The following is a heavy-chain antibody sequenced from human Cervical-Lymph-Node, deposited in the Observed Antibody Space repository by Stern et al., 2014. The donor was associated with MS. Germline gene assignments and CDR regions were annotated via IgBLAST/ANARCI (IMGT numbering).Heavy chain of an antibody. Sequence: QVQLVESGAEVKKPGASVKVSCKAYGYSFTGYYIHWVRRAPGQGLEWMGGIAPNSGGANYAQRFQGGVTLTRDTSISTTYMELSSLRSDDTAIYYCARQYCSGGKCHSSAYNYNGMDVWGQGTTVTVSS. D-gene: IGHD2-15*01. CDR3: ARQYCSGGKCHSSAYNYNGMDV. J-gene: IGHJ6*02. V-gene: IGHV1-2*02. CDR2: IAPNSGGA. CDR1: GYSFTGYY.